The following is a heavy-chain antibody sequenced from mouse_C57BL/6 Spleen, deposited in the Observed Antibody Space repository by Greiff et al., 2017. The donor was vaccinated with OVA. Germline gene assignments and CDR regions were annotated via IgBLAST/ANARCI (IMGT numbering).Heavy chain of an antibody. CDR3: ARALRSLYYFDY. CDR2: IYPGSGST. J-gene: IGHJ2*01. D-gene: IGHD1-1*01. V-gene: IGHV1-55*01. CDR1: GYTFTSYW. Sequence: VQLQQPGAELVKPGASVKMSCKASGYTFTSYWITWVKQRPGQGLEWIGDIYPGSGSTNYNEKFKSKATLTVDTSSSTAYMQLSSLTSEDSAVYYCARALRSLYYFDYWGQGTTLTVSS.